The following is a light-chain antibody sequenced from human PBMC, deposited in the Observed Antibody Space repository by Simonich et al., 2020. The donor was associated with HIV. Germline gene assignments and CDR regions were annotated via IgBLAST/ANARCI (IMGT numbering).Light chain of an antibody. V-gene: IGKV1-NL1*01. Sequence: IQMTQSPSSLSASVGDRVTITCRASQGISNSLAWYQQKPGKAPKLLLYAASRLESGVPSRFSGSGSGTDYTLTISSLQPEDFATYYCQQYYSTRTFGQGTKVEIK. CDR3: QQYYSTRT. J-gene: IGKJ1*01. CDR2: AAS. CDR1: QGISNS.